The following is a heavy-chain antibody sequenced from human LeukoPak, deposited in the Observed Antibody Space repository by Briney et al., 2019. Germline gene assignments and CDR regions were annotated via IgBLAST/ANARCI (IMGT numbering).Heavy chain of an antibody. CDR1: GMSLSGNY. D-gene: IGHD4-23*01. CDR3: ASRNGGNWLLLDY. V-gene: IGHV4-34*01. CDR2: INHSGSS. J-gene: IGHJ4*02. Sequence: SETLSLTCGVSGMSLSGNYWNWVRQPPGKGLEWIGEINHSGSSDYNPSLKSRVTISVDTSKKQFSLKLSSVTAADTAVYYCASRNGGNWLLLDYWGQGTLVTVSS.